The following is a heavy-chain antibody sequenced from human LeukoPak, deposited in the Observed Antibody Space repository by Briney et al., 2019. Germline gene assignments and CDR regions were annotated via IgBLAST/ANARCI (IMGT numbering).Heavy chain of an antibody. CDR2: ITSSGTGT. D-gene: IGHD3-22*01. Sequence: GGSLRLSCAASGFTFSNTWMSWVRQAPGKGLEWVSSITSSGTGTFYADSVKGRLTISRDNSENTLYLQMNSLRVEDTAVYYCAKDRPNYYDSSGHYYRRNGDYWGQGTLVTVSS. CDR3: AKDRPNYYDSSGHYYRRNGDY. J-gene: IGHJ4*02. V-gene: IGHV3-23*01. CDR1: GFTFSNTW.